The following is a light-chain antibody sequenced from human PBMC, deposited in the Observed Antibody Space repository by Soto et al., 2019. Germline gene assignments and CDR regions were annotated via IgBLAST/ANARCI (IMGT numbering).Light chain of an antibody. CDR2: AAS. V-gene: IGKV1-39*01. CDR3: QQSYSTPGT. CDR1: QSISSY. J-gene: IGKJ1*01. Sequence: DIQMTQSPSSLSASVGDRVTITCRASQSISSYLNWYRQKPGKAPKLLIYAASSLQSGVPSRFSGSGSGTDFTLTISSLQPEDFATYYCQQSYSTPGTFGQGTKVEI.